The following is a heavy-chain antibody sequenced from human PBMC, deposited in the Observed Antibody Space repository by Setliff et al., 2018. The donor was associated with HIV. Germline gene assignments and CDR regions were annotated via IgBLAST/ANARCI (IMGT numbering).Heavy chain of an antibody. CDR2: ISSSGSTI. V-gene: IGHV3-11*04. CDR3: ARDYVAYGYYYGMDV. CDR1: GFTFDDYG. Sequence: PGESLKISCAASGFTFDDYGMSWVRQAPGKGLEWVSYISSSGSTIYYADSVKGRFTISRDNAKNSLYLQMNSLRAEDTAVYYCARDYVAYGYYYGMDVWGQGTTVTVSS. D-gene: IGHD2-8*01. J-gene: IGHJ6*02.